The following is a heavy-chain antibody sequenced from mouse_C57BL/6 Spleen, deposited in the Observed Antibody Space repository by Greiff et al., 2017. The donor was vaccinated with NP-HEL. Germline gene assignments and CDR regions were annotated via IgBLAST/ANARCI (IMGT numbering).Heavy chain of an antibody. D-gene: IGHD1-1*01. J-gene: IGHJ1*03. CDR1: GYTFTDYE. V-gene: IGHV1-15*01. CDR2: IDPETGGT. Sequence: VQLQQSGAELVRPGASVTLSCKASGYTFTDYEMHWVKQTPVHGLEWIGAIDPETGGTAYNQKFKGKAILTADKSSSTAYMELRSLTSEDSAVYYCTSPGSSRWYFDVWPQGPRSPSPQ. CDR3: TSPGSSRWYFDV.